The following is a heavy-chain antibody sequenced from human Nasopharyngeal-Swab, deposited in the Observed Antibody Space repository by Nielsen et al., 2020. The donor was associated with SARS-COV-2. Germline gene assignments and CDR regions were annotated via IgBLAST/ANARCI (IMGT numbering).Heavy chain of an antibody. J-gene: IGHJ4*02. Sequence: WIRQPPGKGLEWVGFIRSKAYGGTTEYAASVKGRFTISRDDSKSIAYLQMNSLKTEDTAVYYCIRVTSSWYFSIDYWGQGTLVTVSS. D-gene: IGHD6-13*01. CDR2: IRSKAYGGTT. CDR3: IRVTSSWYFSIDY. V-gene: IGHV3-49*02.